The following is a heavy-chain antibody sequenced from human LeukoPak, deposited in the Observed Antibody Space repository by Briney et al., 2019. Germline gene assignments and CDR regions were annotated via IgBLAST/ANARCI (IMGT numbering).Heavy chain of an antibody. CDR3: ARVRAAGIAVAGDYDY. CDR1: GFTFSSYS. Sequence: GGSLRLSCAASGFTFSSYSMNWVRQAPGKGLEWVSSISSSSSYIYYADSVKGRFTISRDNAKNSLYLQMNSLRAEGTAVYYCARVRAAGIAVAGDYDYWGQGTLVTVSS. V-gene: IGHV3-21*01. CDR2: ISSSSSYI. D-gene: IGHD6-19*01. J-gene: IGHJ4*02.